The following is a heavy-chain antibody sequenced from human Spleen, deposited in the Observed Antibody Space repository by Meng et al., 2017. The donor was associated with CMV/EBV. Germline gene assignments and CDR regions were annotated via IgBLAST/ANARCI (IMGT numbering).Heavy chain of an antibody. CDR2: INSDGSST. J-gene: IGHJ3*02. CDR1: TFSSYW. V-gene: IGHV3-74*01. CDR3: AREIRSYSSSAATDAFDI. Sequence: TFSSYWMHWVRQAPGKGLVWVSRINSDGSSTSYADSVKGRFTISRDNAKNTLYLQMNSLRAEDTAVYYCAREIRSYSSSAATDAFDIWGQGTMVTVSS. D-gene: IGHD6-6*01.